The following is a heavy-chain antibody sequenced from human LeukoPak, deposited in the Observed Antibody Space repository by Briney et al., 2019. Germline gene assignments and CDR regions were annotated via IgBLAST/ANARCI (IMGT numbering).Heavy chain of an antibody. J-gene: IGHJ4*02. D-gene: IGHD2-8*01. V-gene: IGHV3-23*01. CDR2: ISGSGGST. CDR1: GFTFSSYA. CDR3: ARIMAPRVGSFDY. Sequence: QPGGSLRLSCAASGFTFSSYAMSWVRQAPGKGLEWVSAISGSGGSTYYADSVKGRFTISRDNSKNTLYLQMNSLRAEDTAVYYCARIMAPRVGSFDYWGQGTLVIVSS.